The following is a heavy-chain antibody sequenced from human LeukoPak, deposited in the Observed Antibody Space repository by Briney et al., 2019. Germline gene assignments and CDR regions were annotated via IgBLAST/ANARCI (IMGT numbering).Heavy chain of an antibody. J-gene: IGHJ4*02. Sequence: QSGGSLRLSCAASGFSFSSHWMSWVRQTPGKGLEWVANIKEDGSEKKYADSLKGRFTISRDNAKNSLYLQMNSLRAEDTAVYYCAKEGTSSGWYLFADYWGQGTLVTVSS. D-gene: IGHD6-19*01. CDR2: IKEDGSEK. V-gene: IGHV3-7*01. CDR1: GFSFSSHW. CDR3: AKEGTSSGWYLFADY.